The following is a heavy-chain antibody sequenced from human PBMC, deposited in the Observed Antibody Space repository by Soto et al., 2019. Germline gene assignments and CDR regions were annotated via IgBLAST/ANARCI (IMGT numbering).Heavy chain of an antibody. J-gene: IGHJ5*02. D-gene: IGHD3-3*01. CDR3: ARGARFLEWLYTPEPFDP. CDR2: IWYDGSNK. V-gene: IGHV3-33*01. Sequence: GGSLRLSCAASGFTFSSYGMHWVRQAPGKGLEWVAVIWYDGSNKYYADSVKGRFTISRDNSKNTLYLQMNSLRAEDTAVYYCARGARFLEWLYTPEPFDPWGQGTLVTVSS. CDR1: GFTFSSYG.